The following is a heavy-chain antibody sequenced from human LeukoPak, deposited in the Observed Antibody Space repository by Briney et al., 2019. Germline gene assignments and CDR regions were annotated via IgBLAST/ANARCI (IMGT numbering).Heavy chain of an antibody. CDR1: GGSFSGYY. J-gene: IGHJ4*02. V-gene: IGHV4-34*01. CDR2: INHSGST. Sequence: PSETLSLTCAVYGGSFSGYYWSWIRQPPGKGLEWIGEINHSGSTNYNPSLKSRVTISVDTSKNQFSLKLSSVTAADTAVYYCARANHGPVAGTTNFDYWGQGTLVTVSS. D-gene: IGHD6-19*01. CDR3: ARANHGPVAGTTNFDY.